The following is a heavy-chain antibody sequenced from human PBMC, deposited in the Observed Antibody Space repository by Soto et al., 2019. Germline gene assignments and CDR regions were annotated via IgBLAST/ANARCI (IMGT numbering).Heavy chain of an antibody. CDR2: IYYSGST. J-gene: IGHJ3*02. V-gene: IGHV4-59*01. Sequence: PSETLSLTCTVSGGSISSYYWSWIRQPPGKGLEWIGYIYYSGSTNYNPSLKSRVTISVDTSKNQFSLKLSSVTAADTAVYYCARDMGLYSSGWSVAFDIWGQGTMVTVSS. CDR1: GGSISSYY. D-gene: IGHD6-19*01. CDR3: ARDMGLYSSGWSVAFDI.